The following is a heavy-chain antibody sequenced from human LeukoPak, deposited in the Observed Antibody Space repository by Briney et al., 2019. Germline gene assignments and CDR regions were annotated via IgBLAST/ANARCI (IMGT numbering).Heavy chain of an antibody. CDR1: GSTVSSNY. J-gene: IGHJ4*02. CDR3: ARMVPNYDFWSGLIPDYFDY. D-gene: IGHD3-3*01. V-gene: IGHV3-53*01. Sequence: GGSLRLSCAASGSTVSSNYMSWVRQAPGKGLEWVSVIYSGGSTYYADSVKGRFTISRDNSKNTLYLQMNSLRAEDTAVYYCARMVPNYDFWSGLIPDYFDYWGQGTLVTVSS. CDR2: IYSGGST.